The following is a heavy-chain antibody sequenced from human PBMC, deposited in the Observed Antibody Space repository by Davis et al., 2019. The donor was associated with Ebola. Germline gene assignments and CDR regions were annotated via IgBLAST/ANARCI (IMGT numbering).Heavy chain of an antibody. J-gene: IGHJ4*02. Sequence: GESLKISCAASGFTFSSYSMNWVRQAPGKGLEWVSSISSSSSYTNYADSVKGRFTISRDNAKNSLYLQMNSLRAEDTAVYYCARTPQKRLYSEDYWGQGTLVTVSS. CDR3: ARTPQKRLYSEDY. V-gene: IGHV3-21*01. D-gene: IGHD4-11*01. CDR1: GFTFSSYS. CDR2: ISSSSSYT.